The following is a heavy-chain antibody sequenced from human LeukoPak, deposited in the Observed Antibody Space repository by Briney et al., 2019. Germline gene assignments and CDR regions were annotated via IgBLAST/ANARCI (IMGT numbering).Heavy chain of an antibody. D-gene: IGHD4-17*01. V-gene: IGHV3-30*02. CDR1: GFTFSSYA. Sequence: GGSLRLSCAASGFTFSSYAMHWVRQAPGKGLEWVAFIRSDGSNKSYADSVKGRFTISRDNSKNTLYLQMNSLRAEDTAVYYCARDRDYGDAGGFDYWGQGTLVTVSS. CDR3: ARDRDYGDAGGFDY. CDR2: IRSDGSNK. J-gene: IGHJ4*02.